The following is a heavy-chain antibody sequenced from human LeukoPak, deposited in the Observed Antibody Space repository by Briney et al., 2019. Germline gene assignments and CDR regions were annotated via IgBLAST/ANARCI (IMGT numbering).Heavy chain of an antibody. D-gene: IGHD5-18*01. Sequence: GGSLRLSCATSEFTFTNYWMTWVRQAPGKGLEWVANIKPDGNEKYYLDSVKGRFTISRDNAKNSLYLQMNSLRAEDTAVYYCAREVGPRGYSFASYFDYWGQGTLVTVSS. CDR2: IKPDGNEK. CDR1: EFTFTNYW. CDR3: AREVGPRGYSFASYFDY. J-gene: IGHJ4*02. V-gene: IGHV3-7*01.